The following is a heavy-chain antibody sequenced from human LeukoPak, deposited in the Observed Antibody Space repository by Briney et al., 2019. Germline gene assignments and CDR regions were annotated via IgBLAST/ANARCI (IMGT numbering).Heavy chain of an antibody. CDR1: EYTLTELS. CDR3: ATSSGPYDYVWGSYPPLDY. Sequence: ASVKVSCKVSEYTLTELSMHWVRQAPGKGLEWMGGFDPEDGETIYAQKFQGRVTMTEDTSTDTAYMELSSLRSEDTAVYYCATSSGPYDYVWGSYPPLDYWGQGTLVTVSS. D-gene: IGHD3-16*01. CDR2: FDPEDGET. J-gene: IGHJ4*02. V-gene: IGHV1-24*01.